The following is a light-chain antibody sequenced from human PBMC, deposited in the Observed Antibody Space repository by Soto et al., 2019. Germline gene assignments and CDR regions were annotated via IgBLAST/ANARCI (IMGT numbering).Light chain of an antibody. V-gene: IGKV1-5*03. CDR2: KAS. CDR3: KQYNDYST. CDR1: QTISSW. J-gene: IGKJ1*01. Sequence: DIQMTQSPSTLSASVGDRVTITCRASQTISSWLAWYQQKPGKAPKLLIYKASSLESGVPSRFSGSGSGTEFTLSISSLQHDDFATYYCKQYNDYSTFGQGTKVEIK.